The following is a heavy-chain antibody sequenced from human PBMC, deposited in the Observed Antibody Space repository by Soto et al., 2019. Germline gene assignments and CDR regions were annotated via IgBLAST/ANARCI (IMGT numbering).Heavy chain of an antibody. CDR1: GGSISSGGYS. J-gene: IGHJ4*02. D-gene: IGHD3-9*01. Sequence: QVQLQESGPGLVKPSQTLSLTCTVSGGSISSGGYSWSWIRQHPGKGLEWIGYIYYTGNTYCNPSLKSRVTLSVDTSKHRFCLKLSSVTAADTAVYYCARVSRSDDILTGDSPGYFDYWGQGTLGTVSS. CDR3: ARVSRSDDILTGDSPGYFDY. CDR2: IYYTGNT. V-gene: IGHV4-31*03.